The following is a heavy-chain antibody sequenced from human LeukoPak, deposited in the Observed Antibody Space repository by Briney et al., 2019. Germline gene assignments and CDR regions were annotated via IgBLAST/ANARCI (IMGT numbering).Heavy chain of an antibody. Sequence: GGSLRLSCAASGFTFSSYAMSWVRQAPGKGLEWVSAISGSGGCTYYADSVKGRFTISRDNSKNTLYLQMNSLRAEDTAVYYCARNSGDYYYYGMDVWGQGTTVTVSS. V-gene: IGHV3-23*01. CDR3: ARNSGDYYYYGMDV. CDR2: ISGSGGCT. J-gene: IGHJ6*02. CDR1: GFTFSSYA. D-gene: IGHD4/OR15-4a*01.